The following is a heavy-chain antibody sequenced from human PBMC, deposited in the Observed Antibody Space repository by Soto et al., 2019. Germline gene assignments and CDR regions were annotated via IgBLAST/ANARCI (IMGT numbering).Heavy chain of an antibody. CDR3: ARSYDILTGYSGFDY. Sequence: EVQLVESGGGLVKPGGSLRLSCAASGFTFSRYSMNWVRQAPGKGLEWVSSISGSSSYIYYADSVKGRFTISRDNAKNSLYLQMNSLRAEDTAVYYCARSYDILTGYSGFDYWGQRTLVTVSS. J-gene: IGHJ4*02. CDR2: ISGSSSYI. CDR1: GFTFSRYS. V-gene: IGHV3-21*01. D-gene: IGHD3-9*01.